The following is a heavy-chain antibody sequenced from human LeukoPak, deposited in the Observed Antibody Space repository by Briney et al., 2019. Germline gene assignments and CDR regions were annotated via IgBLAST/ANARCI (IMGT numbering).Heavy chain of an antibody. D-gene: IGHD6-6*01. V-gene: IGHV4-30-4*01. CDR3: ASSIAARPALFDP. CDR1: GVSISSGDYY. Sequence: SQTLSLTCTVSGVSISSGDYYWSWLRQPPGKGLEWIGYIYYSGSTYYNPSLKSRVTISVDTSKNQFSLKLSSVTAADTAVYYCASSIAARPALFDPWGQGTLVTVSS. CDR2: IYYSGST. J-gene: IGHJ5*02.